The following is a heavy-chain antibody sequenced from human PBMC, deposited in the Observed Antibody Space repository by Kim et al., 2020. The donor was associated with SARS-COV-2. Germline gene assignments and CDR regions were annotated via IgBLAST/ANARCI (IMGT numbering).Heavy chain of an antibody. CDR2: ISGSGGST. V-gene: IGHV3-23*01. D-gene: IGHD5-12*01. CDR3: AKRAGVEMATLGEFDY. Sequence: GGSLRLSCAASGFTFSSYAMSWVRQAPGKGLEWVSAISGSGGSTYYADSVKGRFTISRDNSKNTLYLQMNSLRAEDTAVYYCAKRAGVEMATLGEFDYWGQGTLVTVSS. CDR1: GFTFSSYA. J-gene: IGHJ4*02.